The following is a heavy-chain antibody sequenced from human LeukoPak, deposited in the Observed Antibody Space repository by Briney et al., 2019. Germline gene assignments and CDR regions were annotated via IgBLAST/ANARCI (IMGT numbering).Heavy chain of an antibody. J-gene: IGHJ4*02. V-gene: IGHV1-8*01. D-gene: IGHD2-2*01. CDR2: MNPNSGNT. CDR3: ARGLRYCSSTSCRDY. CDR1: GYTFTSYD. Sequence: ASVKVSCKASGYTFTSYDINWVRQATGQGLEWMGWMNPNSGNTGYAQKFQGRDTMARNTSISTAYMELSSLRSEDTAVYYCARGLRYCSSTSCRDYWGQGTLVTVSS.